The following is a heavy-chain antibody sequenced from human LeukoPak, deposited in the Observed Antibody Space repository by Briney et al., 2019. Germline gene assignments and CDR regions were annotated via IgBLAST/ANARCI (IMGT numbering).Heavy chain of an antibody. CDR3: VRAAPRDCSSTSCSLFDN. J-gene: IGHJ4*02. Sequence: QPGGSLRLSCVASGFTFNNYAMSWVRQAPGKGLEWVSGISIRGDGTYYADSVKGRFTISRDKSYNTLYLQMNSLRAEDTAVYYCVRAAPRDCSSTSCSLFDNWGQGTLVIVSS. CDR1: GFTFNNYA. V-gene: IGHV3-23*01. D-gene: IGHD2-2*01. CDR2: ISIRGDGT.